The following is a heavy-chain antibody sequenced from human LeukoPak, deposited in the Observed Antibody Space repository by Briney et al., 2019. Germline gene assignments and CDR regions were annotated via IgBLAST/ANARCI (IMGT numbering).Heavy chain of an antibody. J-gene: IGHJ4*02. D-gene: IGHD6-13*01. CDR1: GFTFSSYG. V-gene: IGHV3-30*18. CDR2: ISYDGSNK. CDR3: AKGYSSNWYGDLFDY. Sequence: GGSLRLSCAASGFTFSSYGMHWVRQAPGKGLEWVAVISYDGSNKYYADSVKGRFTISRDNSKNMLYLQMNSLRAEDTAVYYCAKGYSSNWYGDLFDYWGQGTLVTVSS.